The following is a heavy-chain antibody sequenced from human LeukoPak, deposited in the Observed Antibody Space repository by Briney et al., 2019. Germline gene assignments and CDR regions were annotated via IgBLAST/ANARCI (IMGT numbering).Heavy chain of an antibody. Sequence: KPSETLSLTCTVSGGSISSSSYHWGWIRQPPGKGLEWVGSINNSGSTHYNPSLKSRVTISVDTSKNQFSLKLNSVTAADTAVYYCARALSYGSGPSDHWGQGTLVTVSS. CDR2: INNSGST. J-gene: IGHJ4*02. V-gene: IGHV4-39*01. D-gene: IGHD3-10*01. CDR1: GGSISSSSYH. CDR3: ARALSYGSGPSDH.